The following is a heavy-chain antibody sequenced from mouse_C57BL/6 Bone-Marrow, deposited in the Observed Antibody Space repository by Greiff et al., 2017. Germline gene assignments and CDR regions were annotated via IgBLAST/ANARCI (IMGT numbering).Heavy chain of an antibody. Sequence: QVQLQQPGAELVKPGASVKMSCKASGYTFTSYWITWVKQRPGQGLEWIGDIYPGSGSTNYNEKFKSKATLTVDTSSSTAYMQLSSLTSEGSAVYYCARPHYSNTWYFDVWGAETTGTASS. CDR3: ARPHYSNTWYFDV. CDR2: IYPGSGST. CDR1: GYTFTSYW. J-gene: IGHJ1*01. D-gene: IGHD2-5*01. V-gene: IGHV1-55*01.